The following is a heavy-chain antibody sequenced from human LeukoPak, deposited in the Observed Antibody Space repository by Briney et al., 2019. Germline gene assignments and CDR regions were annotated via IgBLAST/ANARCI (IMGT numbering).Heavy chain of an antibody. CDR2: FDPEDGET. Sequence: ASVTVSRKVSGCTLTELSMHWVRQAPGKGLEWMGGFDPEDGETIYAQKFQGRVTMTEDTSTDTAYVERSSLRTEDTAVYYCATSGRKPFDYWGQGTLVTVSS. V-gene: IGHV1-24*01. CDR3: ATSGRKPFDY. J-gene: IGHJ4*02. D-gene: IGHD1-26*01. CDR1: GCTLTELS.